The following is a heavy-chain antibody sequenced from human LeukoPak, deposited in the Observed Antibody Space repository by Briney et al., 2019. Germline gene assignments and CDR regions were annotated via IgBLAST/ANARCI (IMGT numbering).Heavy chain of an antibody. Sequence: QSGGSLRLSCEASGFTFSSYAMTWVRQAPEEGLEWVSSISRSGDSTYYADSVKARFTISRDNFKNTLFLEMNSLRAEDTAVYYCAKDLRYDYVWGELDYWGQGTLVTVSS. J-gene: IGHJ4*02. CDR2: ISRSGDST. V-gene: IGHV3-23*01. CDR3: AKDLRYDYVWGELDY. D-gene: IGHD3-16*01. CDR1: GFTFSSYA.